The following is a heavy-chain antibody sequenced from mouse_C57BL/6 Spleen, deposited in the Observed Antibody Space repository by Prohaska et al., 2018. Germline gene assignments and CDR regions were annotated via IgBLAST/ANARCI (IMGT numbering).Heavy chain of an antibody. J-gene: IGHJ4*01. Sequence: QVQLQQPGAELVKPGASVKLSCKASGYTFTSYWMHWVKQRPGQGLEWIGMIHPNSGSTNYNEKFKSKATLTVDKSSSAAYMQLSSLTSEDSAVYYCARSGLRDYAMDYWGQGTSVTVSS. CDR2: IHPNSGST. CDR3: ARSGLRDYAMDY. D-gene: IGHD3-1*01. V-gene: IGHV1-64*01. CDR1: GYTFTSYW.